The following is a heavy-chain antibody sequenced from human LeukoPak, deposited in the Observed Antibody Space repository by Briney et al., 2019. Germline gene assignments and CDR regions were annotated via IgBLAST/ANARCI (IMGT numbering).Heavy chain of an antibody. V-gene: IGHV3-74*01. CDR2: INSDGSST. CDR3: ARPELLSGYYPSWD. D-gene: IGHD3-3*01. J-gene: IGHJ4*02. Sequence: PGGSLRLSCAASGFTFSNYWMHWVRQAPGKGLVWVSRINSDGSSTSYADSVKGRFTISRDNAKNTLYLQMNSLRAEDTAVYYCARPELLSGYYPSWDWGQGTLVTVSS. CDR1: GFTFSNYW.